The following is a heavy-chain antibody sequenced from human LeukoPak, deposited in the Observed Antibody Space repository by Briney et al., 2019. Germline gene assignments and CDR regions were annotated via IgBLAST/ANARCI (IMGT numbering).Heavy chain of an antibody. CDR3: AKDALDDTYYYYGMDV. V-gene: IGHV3-30*18. Sequence: PGGSLRLSCAASGFTFSSYGMHWVRQAPGKGLEWVAVISNDGSNKYYADSVKGRFTISRDNSKNTLYLQMNSLRAEDTAVYYCAKDALDDTYYYYGMDVWGQGTTVTVSS. D-gene: IGHD1-1*01. CDR1: GFTFSSYG. J-gene: IGHJ6*02. CDR2: ISNDGSNK.